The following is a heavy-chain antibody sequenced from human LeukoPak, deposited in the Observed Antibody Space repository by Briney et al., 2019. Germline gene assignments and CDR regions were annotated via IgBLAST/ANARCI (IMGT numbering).Heavy chain of an antibody. CDR2: IRYDGSNK. D-gene: IGHD6-6*01. CDR1: GFTFSSYG. J-gene: IGHJ4*02. CDR3: AKRVYSSSSWYFDY. V-gene: IGHV3-30*02. Sequence: GGSLRLSCAASGFTFSSYGMHWVRQAPGKGLEWVAFIRYDGSNKYYADSVKGRFTISRDNSKNTLYLQMNSLRAEDTAVYYCAKRVYSSSSWYFDYWGQGTLVTVSS.